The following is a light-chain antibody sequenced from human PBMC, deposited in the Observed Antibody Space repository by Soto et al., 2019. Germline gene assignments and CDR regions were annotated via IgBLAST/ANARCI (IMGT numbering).Light chain of an antibody. Sequence: DIVLTQSPGTLSLSPGERASLSCRASQNVDTSLAWYQQRPGRAPRLLMSEASRRAAGIPVRFSGSGSGTDFTLTIPSLEPEDVAVYYCQQRYNWPLTFGAGTRVEI. CDR2: EAS. CDR1: QNVDTS. V-gene: IGKV3-11*01. CDR3: QQRYNWPLT. J-gene: IGKJ4*01.